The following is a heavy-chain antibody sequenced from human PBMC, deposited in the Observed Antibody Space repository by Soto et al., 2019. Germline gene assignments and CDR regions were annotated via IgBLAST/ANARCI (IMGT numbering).Heavy chain of an antibody. D-gene: IGHD5-12*01. CDR2: INAGNGNT. CDR1: GYTFTSYA. CDR3: AREMATTWYYYYGMDV. Sequence: GPSVKVSCKASGYTFTSYAMHWVRQAPGQRLEWMGWINAGNGNTKYSQKFQGRVTITRDTSASTAYMELSSLRSEDTAVYYCAREMATTWYYYYGMDVWGQGTTVTVSS. V-gene: IGHV1-3*01. J-gene: IGHJ6*02.